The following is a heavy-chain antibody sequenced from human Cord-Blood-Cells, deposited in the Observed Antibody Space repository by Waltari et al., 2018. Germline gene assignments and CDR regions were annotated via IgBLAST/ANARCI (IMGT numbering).Heavy chain of an antibody. CDR2: INAGNGNT. CDR1: GYTFTSYA. Sequence: QVQLVQSGAEVKKPGASVKVSCKASGYTFTSYAMHWVRQAPGQRLEWMGWINAGNGNTKYSQKFQGRVTITRDTSASTAYMELSSLRSEDTAVYYCARAIGAVATYYHYGMDVWGQGTTVTVSS. J-gene: IGHJ6*02. D-gene: IGHD5-12*01. V-gene: IGHV1-3*01. CDR3: ARAIGAVATYYHYGMDV.